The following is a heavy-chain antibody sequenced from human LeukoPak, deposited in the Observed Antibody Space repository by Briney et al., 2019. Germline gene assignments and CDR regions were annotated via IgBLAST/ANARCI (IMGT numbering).Heavy chain of an antibody. D-gene: IGHD6-6*01. J-gene: IGHJ4*02. CDR2: INPNSGGT. Sequence: ASVKVSCXASGYTFTAYYMHWVRQAHGQGLEWMGRINPNSGGTNYAQKFQGRVTMTRDTSISTAYMELSRLRSDDTAVYYCARDSTSYDYWGQGTLVTVSS. V-gene: IGHV1-2*06. CDR3: ARDSTSYDY. CDR1: GYTFTAYY.